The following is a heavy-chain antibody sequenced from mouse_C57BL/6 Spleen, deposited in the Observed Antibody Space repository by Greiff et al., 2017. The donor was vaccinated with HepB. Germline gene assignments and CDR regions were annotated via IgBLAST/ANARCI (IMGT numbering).Heavy chain of an antibody. CDR2: ISDGGSYT. CDR1: GFTFSSYA. J-gene: IGHJ4*01. CDR3: ARELQGAMDY. Sequence: EVKVVESGGGLVKPGGSLKLSCAASGFTFSSYAMSWVRQTPEKRLEWVATISDGGSYTYYPDNVKGRFTISRDNAKNNLYLQMSHLKSEDTAMYYCARELQGAMDYWGQGTSVTVSS. D-gene: IGHD1-1*01. V-gene: IGHV5-4*01.